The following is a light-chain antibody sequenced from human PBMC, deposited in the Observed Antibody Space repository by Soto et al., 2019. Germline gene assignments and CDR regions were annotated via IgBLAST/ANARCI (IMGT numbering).Light chain of an antibody. J-gene: IGLJ1*01. CDR1: SSDVGGSNF. Sequence: QSVLTQPASVSDSPGQSITISCTGTSSDVGGSNFVSWYQQHPGKPPKLIIYDFANRPSGVSNRFSGSKSGSTASLIISRLQTEDEADYYCVSYTSSTTYVFGTGTKVTVL. CDR3: VSYTSSTTYV. CDR2: DFA. V-gene: IGLV2-14*03.